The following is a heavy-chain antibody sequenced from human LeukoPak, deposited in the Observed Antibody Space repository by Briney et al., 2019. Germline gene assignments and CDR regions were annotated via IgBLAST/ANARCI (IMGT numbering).Heavy chain of an antibody. V-gene: IGHV3-7*01. D-gene: IGHD3-9*01. Sequence: GGSLRLSCAASGFTFSSYWMSWVRQAPGKGLEWVANIKQDGSEKYYVDSVKGRFTISRDNAKNSLYLQMNSLRAEDTAVYYCARVVTYYDILPAFDIWGQGTMVTVSS. J-gene: IGHJ3*02. CDR2: IKQDGSEK. CDR1: GFTFSSYW. CDR3: ARVVTYYDILPAFDI.